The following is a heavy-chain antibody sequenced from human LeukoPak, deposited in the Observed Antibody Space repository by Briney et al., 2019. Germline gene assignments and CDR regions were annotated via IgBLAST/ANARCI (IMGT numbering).Heavy chain of an antibody. Sequence: SSETLSLTCTVSGGSISSGGYYWSWIRQHPGKGLEWIGYIYYSGSTYYNPSLKSRVTISVDTSKNQFSLKLSSVTAADTAVYYCAREQRGYSYSQFDYWGQGTLVTVSS. V-gene: IGHV4-31*03. D-gene: IGHD5-18*01. CDR3: AREQRGYSYSQFDY. CDR2: IYYSGST. J-gene: IGHJ4*02. CDR1: GGSISSGGYY.